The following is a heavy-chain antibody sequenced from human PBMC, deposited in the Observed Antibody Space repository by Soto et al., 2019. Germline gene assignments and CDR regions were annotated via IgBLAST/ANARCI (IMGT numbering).Heavy chain of an antibody. J-gene: IGHJ4*02. CDR2: INPNSGGT. CDR3: AREPATAKPEGVDF. D-gene: IGHD1-1*01. Sequence: QVQLVQSGAEVRKPGAAVKVSCKASGYTCSDYYIHWVRQAPGQGLEWMGWINPNSGGTKYAPKFKAGVNINRDPYITTAYMELSRLRSGDTAVYYCAREPATAKPEGVDFWGQGTMVTVSS. V-gene: IGHV1-2*02. CDR1: GYTCSDYY.